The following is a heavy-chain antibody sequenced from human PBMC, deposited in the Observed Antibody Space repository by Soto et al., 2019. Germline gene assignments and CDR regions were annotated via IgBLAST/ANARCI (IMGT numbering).Heavy chain of an antibody. CDR3: AREWYCTNGVCYMWEAVDY. Sequence: QVQLVESGGGVVQSGRSLRLSCAASGFTFSSYGMHWVRQAPGKGLEWVAVIWYDGSNKYYADSVKGRFTISRDNSKNTLYLQMNSLRAEDTAVYYCAREWYCTNGVCYMWEAVDYWGQGTLVTVSS. J-gene: IGHJ4*02. V-gene: IGHV3-33*01. CDR1: GFTFSSYG. D-gene: IGHD2-8*01. CDR2: IWYDGSNK.